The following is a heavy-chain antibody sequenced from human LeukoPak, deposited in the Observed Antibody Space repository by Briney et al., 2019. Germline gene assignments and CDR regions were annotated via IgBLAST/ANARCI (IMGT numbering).Heavy chain of an antibody. J-gene: IGHJ6*02. Sequence: ASVKVSCKASGYTFTVYYMHWVRQAPGQGLEWMGWINPNSGGTNYAQKFQGRVTMTRDTSISTAYMELSRLRSDDTAVYYCAMRTGTTGIYYYYGMDVWGQGTTVTVSS. D-gene: IGHD1-1*01. V-gene: IGHV1-2*02. CDR2: INPNSGGT. CDR3: AMRTGTTGIYYYYGMDV. CDR1: GYTFTVYY.